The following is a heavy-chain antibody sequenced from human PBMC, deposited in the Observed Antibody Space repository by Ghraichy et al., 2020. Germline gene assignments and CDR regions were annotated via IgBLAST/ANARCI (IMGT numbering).Heavy chain of an antibody. CDR3: ARSPSYYDILTGYYTDAFDM. Sequence: SETLSLTCTVSGGSISSSSYYWGWICQPPGKGLEWIGSIYYSGSTYYNPSLKSRVTISVDTSKNQFSLKLSSVTAADTAVYYCARSPSYYDILTGYYTDAFDMWGQGTMVTVSP. V-gene: IGHV4-39*01. CDR2: IYYSGST. CDR1: GGSISSSSYY. J-gene: IGHJ3*02. D-gene: IGHD3-9*01.